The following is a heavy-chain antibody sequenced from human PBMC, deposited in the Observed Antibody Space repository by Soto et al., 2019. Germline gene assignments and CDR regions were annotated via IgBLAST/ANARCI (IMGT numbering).Heavy chain of an antibody. CDR1: GYTFTSYG. CDR3: ARIHPPHYYDSSGLFDY. V-gene: IGHV1-18*04. D-gene: IGHD3-22*01. J-gene: IGHJ4*02. CDR2: ISAYNGNT. Sequence: VASVKVSCKASGYTFTSYGTSWVRQAPGQGLEWMGWISAYNGNTNYAQKLQGRVTMTADTSTSTAYMELRSLRSDDTAVYYCARIHPPHYYDSSGLFDYWGQGTLVTVSS.